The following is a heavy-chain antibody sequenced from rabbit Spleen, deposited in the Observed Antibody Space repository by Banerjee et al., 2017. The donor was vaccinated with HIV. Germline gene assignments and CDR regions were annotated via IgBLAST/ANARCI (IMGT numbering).Heavy chain of an antibody. CDR3: ARDTGSSFSSYGMDL. D-gene: IGHD8-1*01. CDR2: IYLSSAST. J-gene: IGHJ6*01. CDR1: GIDFSSWYY. Sequence: QSLEESGGGLVKPGGTLTLTCKVSGIDFSSWYYMCWVRQAPGKGLELIGCIYLSSASTWYASWVNGRFTISRSTSLNTVDLKMTSLTAADTATYFCARDTGSSFSSYGMDLWGPGTLVTVS. V-gene: IGHV1S43*01.